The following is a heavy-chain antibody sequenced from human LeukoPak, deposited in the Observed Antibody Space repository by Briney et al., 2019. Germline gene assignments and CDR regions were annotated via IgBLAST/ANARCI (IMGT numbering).Heavy chain of an antibody. CDR2: INPNSGGT. CDR3: ARVVNYYYGMDV. J-gene: IGHJ6*02. V-gene: IGHV1-2*02. D-gene: IGHD2-2*01. Sequence: ASVKVSCKASGYTFTGYYMHWVRQAPGQGLEWIGWINPNSGGTNYAQKFQGRVTMTRDTSISTAYMELSRLRSDDTAVYYCARVVNYYYGMDVWGQGTTVTVSS. CDR1: GYTFTGYY.